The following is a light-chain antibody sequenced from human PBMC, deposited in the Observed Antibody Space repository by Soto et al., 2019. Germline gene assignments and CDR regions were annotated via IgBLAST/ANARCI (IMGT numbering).Light chain of an antibody. J-gene: IGKJ5*01. CDR3: QQAYSFPIT. CDR1: QGISSW. CDR2: AAS. Sequence: DIQMTQSPSSVSASVGDRVTITCRASQGISSWLAWYQQKPGKAPMFLIYAASTLQTGVPSRFSGSASGTEFTLTISNMQPEDFATYYCQQAYSFPITFGQGTRLEIK. V-gene: IGKV1-12*01.